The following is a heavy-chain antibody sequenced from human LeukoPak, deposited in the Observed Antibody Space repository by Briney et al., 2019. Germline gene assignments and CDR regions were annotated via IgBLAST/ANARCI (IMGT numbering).Heavy chain of an antibody. CDR3: ARESAGIDY. J-gene: IGHJ4*02. CDR2: INHSGST. CDR1: GGSFSGYY. Sequence: PSETLSLTCAVYGGSFSGYYWSWIRQPPGKGLEWIGEINHSGSTNYNPSLKSRVTISVDKSKNQFSLKLSSVTAADTAVYYCARESAGIDYWGQGTLVTVSS. D-gene: IGHD6-13*01. V-gene: IGHV4-34*01.